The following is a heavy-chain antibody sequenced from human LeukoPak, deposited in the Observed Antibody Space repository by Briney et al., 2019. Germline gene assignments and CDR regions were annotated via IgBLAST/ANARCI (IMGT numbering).Heavy chain of an antibody. CDR2: ISSSSSYI. CDR3: ARDLDVDTAMVNVDY. V-gene: IGHV3-21*01. D-gene: IGHD5-18*01. Sequence: PGGSLRLSCAASGFTFSSYSMNWVRQAPGKGLEWVSSISSSSSYIYYADSVKGRFTISRDNAKNSLYLQMNSLRAEDTAVYYCARDLDVDTAMVNVDYWGQGTLVTVSS. CDR1: GFTFSSYS. J-gene: IGHJ4*02.